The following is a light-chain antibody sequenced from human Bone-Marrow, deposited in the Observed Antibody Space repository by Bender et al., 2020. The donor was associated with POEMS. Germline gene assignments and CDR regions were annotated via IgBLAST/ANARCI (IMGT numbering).Light chain of an antibody. J-gene: IGLJ3*02. CDR1: ITDIGEYDL. Sequence: QSALTQPASVSGSPGQSIIVSCTGSITDIGEYDLVSWYQFHPGKAPKVIIYEVTKGPSGVSYRFSGSKSGNTASLTISGLQAEDEGDYYCQSYDNSLGGWVFGGGTKLTVL. CDR2: EVT. CDR3: QSYDNSLGGWV. V-gene: IGLV2-23*02.